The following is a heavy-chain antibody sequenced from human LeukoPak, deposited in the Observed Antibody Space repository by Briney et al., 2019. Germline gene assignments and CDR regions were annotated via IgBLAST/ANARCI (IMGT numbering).Heavy chain of an antibody. Sequence: SETLSLTCTVSGASISSGTYYWSWIRQPAGKGLEWIGRIYTSGSTNYNPSLKSRVTISVDTSKNQVSLKLSSVTAADTAVYYCAGGGSAFDIWGQGTMVTVSS. CDR3: AGGGSAFDI. J-gene: IGHJ3*02. CDR2: IYTSGST. CDR1: GASISSGTYY. D-gene: IGHD3-16*01. V-gene: IGHV4-61*02.